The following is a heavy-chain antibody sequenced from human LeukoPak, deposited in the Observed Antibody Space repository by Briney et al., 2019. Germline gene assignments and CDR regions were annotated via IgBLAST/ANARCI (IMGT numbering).Heavy chain of an antibody. CDR3: ARVWMIRGLIDRFDY. V-gene: IGHV4-59*12. CDR2: IYHSGST. CDR1: GGSISSYY. J-gene: IGHJ4*02. D-gene: IGHD3-10*01. Sequence: SETLSLTCTVSGGSISSYYWSWIRQPPGKGLEWIGYIYHSGSTYYNPSLKSRVTISVNRSKNQFSLRLTSVTAADTAVYYCARVWMIRGLIDRFDYWGQGTLVTVSS.